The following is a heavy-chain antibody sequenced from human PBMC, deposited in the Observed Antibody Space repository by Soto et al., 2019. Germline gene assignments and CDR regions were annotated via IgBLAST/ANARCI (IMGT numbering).Heavy chain of an antibody. J-gene: IGHJ4*02. D-gene: IGHD2-15*01. CDR1: GFTFSSFA. Sequence: HPGGSLRLSFAASGFTFSSFAMHWVRQAPGKGLEWLAVISSDVVNYYYAESVKGRFTISRDNSKNTLYLQMNSLRNEDTAVYYNARGGAWTPEGLGYWGQGTLVTSPQ. CDR2: ISSDVVNY. CDR3: ARGGAWTPEGLGY. V-gene: IGHV3-30-3*01.